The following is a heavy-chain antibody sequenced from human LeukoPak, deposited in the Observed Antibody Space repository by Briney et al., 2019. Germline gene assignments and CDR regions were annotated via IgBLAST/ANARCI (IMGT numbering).Heavy chain of an antibody. CDR3: ARDRRTTISSSDY. V-gene: IGHV3-7*01. Sequence: TGGSLRLSCAASGFPFSTYWMSWVRQAPGKGLEWVANINQDGTEKYYVDSVKGRFTISRDYAKNSLYLQMNSLRAEDTAVYYCARDRRTTISSSDYWGQGTLVTVSS. D-gene: IGHD5-24*01. J-gene: IGHJ4*02. CDR1: GFPFSTYW. CDR2: INQDGTEK.